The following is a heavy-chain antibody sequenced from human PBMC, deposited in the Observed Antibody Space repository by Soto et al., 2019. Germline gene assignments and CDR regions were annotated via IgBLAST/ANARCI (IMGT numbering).Heavy chain of an antibody. CDR1: GASVSSDYYY. V-gene: IGHV4-30-4*01. CDR3: ARGPSGDKVVY. CDR2: IYNSGST. D-gene: IGHD1-26*01. J-gene: IGHJ4*02. Sequence: QVQLQESGPGLVEPSQTLSLTCTVSGASVSSDYYYWSWIRQPPGRGLEWIGHIYNSGSTYSNPSRKSRVTVALDTSTNQFSLTLSSVTAADTAVYYCARGPSGDKVVYWGQGTLVTVSS.